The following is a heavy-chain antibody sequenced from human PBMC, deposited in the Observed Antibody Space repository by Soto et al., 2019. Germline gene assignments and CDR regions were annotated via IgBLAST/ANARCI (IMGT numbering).Heavy chain of an antibody. J-gene: IGHJ6*02. V-gene: IGHV3-48*03. CDR1: GFTFSSYE. Sequence: PGGSLRLSCAASGFTFSSYEMNWVRQAPGKGLEWVSYISSSGSTIYYADSVKGRFTISRHNAKNSLYLQINSLRAEDTAVYFCARDCSGGSCYPGMDVWGQGTTVTVSS. CDR3: ARDCSGGSCYPGMDV. CDR2: ISSSGSTI. D-gene: IGHD2-15*01.